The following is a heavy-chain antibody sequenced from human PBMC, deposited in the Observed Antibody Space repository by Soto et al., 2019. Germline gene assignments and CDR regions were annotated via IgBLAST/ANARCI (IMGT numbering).Heavy chain of an antibody. CDR3: TRRMDD. V-gene: IGHV3-48*03. Sequence: SGRLSCAASGCTFSNYEMSWVRQAPGQGMEGVSYIRGIGSTIYYADFVKGRFTISRYNAKNSLYLQMNSALDEDTAVYYCTRRMDDWGRGTTVTVSS. CDR1: GCTFSNYE. J-gene: IGHJ6*02. CDR2: IRGIGSTI.